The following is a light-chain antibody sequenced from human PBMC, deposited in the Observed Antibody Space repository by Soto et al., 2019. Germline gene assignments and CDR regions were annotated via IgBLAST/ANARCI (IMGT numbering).Light chain of an antibody. CDR1: QRITST. Sequence: EIVLTQSPDTLSLSPGERATLSCRASQRITSTFLAWYQQKPGQTPRLLIYAASIRATGVPARFSGSGSGTDFTLTINSLQSEDFAVYYCQHYVNWPLTFGGGTKVDIK. J-gene: IGKJ4*01. CDR2: AAS. V-gene: IGKV3-15*01. CDR3: QHYVNWPLT.